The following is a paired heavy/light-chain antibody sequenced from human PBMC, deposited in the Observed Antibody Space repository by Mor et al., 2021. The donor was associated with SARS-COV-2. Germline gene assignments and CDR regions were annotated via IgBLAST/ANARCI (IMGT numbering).Light chain of an antibody. CDR2: KND. J-gene: IGLJ2*01. V-gene: IGLV1-47*01. CDR3: ASWDDRPSGRVV. Sequence: QSVLTQPPSVSGAPGQGVTISCSGSWSDIGSHYVYWYRQLPGMAPKLLIYKNDQRPSGVPDRFSGSKSGSSASLAIRGLRSEDEAVYHCASWDDRPSGRVVFGGGTTVTVL. CDR1: WSDIGSHY.
Heavy chain of an antibody. Sequence: QVQLRESGPGLVKPSQTLSLTCTVSGDPIKSPGHYWTWARQRPGEGLEWIGHIYYSASTTYNPTLKSRITLSLDESASQFSLTLTSVTGADTAVYFCARASGGLELVSDTYYHYIDVWGNGTAVTVSS. J-gene: IGHJ6*03. D-gene: IGHD1-7*01. CDR2: IYYSAST. CDR3: ARASGGLELVSDTYYHYIDV. CDR1: GDPIKSPGHY. V-gene: IGHV4-31*03.